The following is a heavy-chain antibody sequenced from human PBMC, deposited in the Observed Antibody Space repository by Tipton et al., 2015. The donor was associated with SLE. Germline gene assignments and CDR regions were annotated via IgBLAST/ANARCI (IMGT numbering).Heavy chain of an antibody. CDR3: ARRGYDYVWGSYRS. CDR1: GGSFSGYF. Sequence: TLSLTCAVYGGSFSGYFWSWIRQPAGRGLEWIGYIYTSGSTNYNPSLKSRVTISVDTSKNQFSLKLSSVTAADTAVYYCARRGYDYVWGSYRSWGQGTLVTVSS. D-gene: IGHD3-16*02. J-gene: IGHJ4*02. V-gene: IGHV4-4*09. CDR2: IYTSGST.